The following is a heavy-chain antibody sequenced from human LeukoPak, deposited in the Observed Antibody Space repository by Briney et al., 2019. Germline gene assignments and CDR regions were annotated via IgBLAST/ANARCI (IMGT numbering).Heavy chain of an antibody. CDR1: GFTFSSYE. V-gene: IGHV3-48*03. CDR3: ATRDDSSGYYLVAEYFQH. CDR2: ISSSGSTI. J-gene: IGHJ1*01. D-gene: IGHD3-22*01. Sequence: PGGSLRLSCAASGFTFSSYEMNWVRQAPGKGLEWVSYISSSGSTIYYADSVKGRFTISRDNAKNSLYLQMNSLRAKDTAVYYCATRDDSSGYYLVAEYFQHWGQGTLVTVSS.